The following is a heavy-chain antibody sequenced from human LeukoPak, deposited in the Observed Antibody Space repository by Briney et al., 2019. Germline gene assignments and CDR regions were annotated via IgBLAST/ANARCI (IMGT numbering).Heavy chain of an antibody. CDR1: GFTFSSYG. CDR2: IRYDGSNK. J-gene: IGHJ4*02. V-gene: IGHV3-30*02. D-gene: IGHD3-10*01. CDR3: ASPLLYGSGSYGTFDY. Sequence: GGSLRLSCAASGFTFSSYGMHWVRQAPGKGLEWVAFIRYDGSNKYYADSVKGRFTISRDNSKNTLYLQMNSLRAEDTAVYYCASPLLYGSGSYGTFDYWGQGTLVTVSS.